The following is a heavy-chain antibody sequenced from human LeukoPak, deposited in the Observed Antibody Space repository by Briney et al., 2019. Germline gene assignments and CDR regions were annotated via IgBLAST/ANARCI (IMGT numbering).Heavy chain of an antibody. CDR1: GYTFTSYA. V-gene: IGHV1-3*01. D-gene: IGHD3-9*01. Sequence: ASVKVSCMASGYTFTSYAMHWVRQAPGQRLEWMGWINAGNGNTKYSQKFQGRVTITRDTSASTAYMELSSLRSEDTAVYYCARRARENYDILTGYHGGWFDPWGQGTLVTVSS. CDR3: ARRARENYDILTGYHGGWFDP. CDR2: INAGNGNT. J-gene: IGHJ5*02.